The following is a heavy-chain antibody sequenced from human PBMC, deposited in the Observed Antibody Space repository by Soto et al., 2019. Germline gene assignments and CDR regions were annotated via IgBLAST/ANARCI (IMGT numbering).Heavy chain of an antibody. CDR2: IYYSGST. Sequence: SETLSLTCTVSGGSISSYYWSWIRQPPGKGLEWIGYIYYSGSTNYNPSLKSRVTISVDTSKNQFSLKLSSVTAADTAVYYRARRYGASFDYWGQGTLVTVS. CDR1: GGSISSYY. V-gene: IGHV4-59*01. J-gene: IGHJ4*02. D-gene: IGHD4-17*01. CDR3: ARRYGASFDY.